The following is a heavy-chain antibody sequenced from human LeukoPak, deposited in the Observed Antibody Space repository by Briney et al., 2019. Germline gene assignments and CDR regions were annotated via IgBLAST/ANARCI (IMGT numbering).Heavy chain of an antibody. CDR1: GYTFTGYY. J-gene: IGHJ3*02. V-gene: IGHV1-2*02. Sequence: ASVKVSCKASGYTFTGYYMHWVRQAPGQGLEWMGWINPNSGGTNYAQKFQGRVTMTRDTSISTAYMELSRLRSDDTAVYYCARDLSYSSSWYDDAFDIWGQGQWSPSLQ. CDR3: ARDLSYSSSWYDDAFDI. D-gene: IGHD6-13*01. CDR2: INPNSGGT.